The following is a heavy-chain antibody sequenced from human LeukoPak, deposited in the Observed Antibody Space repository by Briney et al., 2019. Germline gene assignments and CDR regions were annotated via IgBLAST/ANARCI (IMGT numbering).Heavy chain of an antibody. J-gene: IGHJ4*02. CDR3: ASSSCGGDCYRFDY. Sequence: PSETLSLTCTVSGGSISSYYWSWIRQPPGKGLEWIGYIYYSGSTYYNPSLKSRVTISVDRSKNQFSLKLSSVTAADTAVYYCASSSCGGDCYRFDYWGQGTLVTVSS. V-gene: IGHV4-59*12. CDR2: IYYSGST. D-gene: IGHD2-21*02. CDR1: GGSISSYY.